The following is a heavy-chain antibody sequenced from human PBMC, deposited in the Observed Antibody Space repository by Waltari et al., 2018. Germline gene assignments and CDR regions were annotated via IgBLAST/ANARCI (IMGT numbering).Heavy chain of an antibody. J-gene: IGHJ4*02. CDR2: FYYMGST. V-gene: IGHV4-59*11. CDR1: GGSISSHY. Sequence: QVQLQESGPGLVTPSETLSLTCTVSGGSISSHYWSWFRQPPGQGLEWIGYFYYMGSTNYNSSLKSRVTISVETSKNQAALKLSSVTAADTAVYYCARRDYVLDYWGQGTLVTVSS. D-gene: IGHD4-17*01. CDR3: ARRDYVLDY.